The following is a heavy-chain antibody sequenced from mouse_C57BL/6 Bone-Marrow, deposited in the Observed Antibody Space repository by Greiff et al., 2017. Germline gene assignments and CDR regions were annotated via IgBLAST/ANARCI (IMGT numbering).Heavy chain of an antibody. J-gene: IGHJ2*01. CDR3: ARHAITTVVAY. V-gene: IGHV1-81*01. CDR2: IYPRSGNT. Sequence: QVQLQQSGAELARPGASVKLSCKASGYTFTSYGISWVKQRTGQGLEWIGEIYPRSGNTYYNEKFKGKATLTADKSSSTAYMELRCLTSEDSAVXFCARHAITTVVAYWGQGTTLTVSS. CDR1: GYTFTSYG. D-gene: IGHD1-1*01.